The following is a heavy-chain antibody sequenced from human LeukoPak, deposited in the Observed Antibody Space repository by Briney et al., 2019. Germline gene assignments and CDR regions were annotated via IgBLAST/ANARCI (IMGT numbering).Heavy chain of an antibody. J-gene: IGHJ4*02. CDR2: ISGSGDST. CDR3: TKWSGFGDD. CDR1: GFTFSSNS. D-gene: IGHD3-10*01. V-gene: IGHV3-23*01. Sequence: GGSLRLSCAASGFTFSSNSMTWIRQTPGKGLEWVSGISGSGDSTFYADSVKGRFTISRDNSRNTLYLQMSSLRPEDTAVYYCTKWSGFGDDWGQGTLVTVSS.